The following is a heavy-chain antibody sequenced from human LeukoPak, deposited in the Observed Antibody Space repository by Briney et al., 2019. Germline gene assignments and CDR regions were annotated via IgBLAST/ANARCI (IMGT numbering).Heavy chain of an antibody. CDR1: GFSFSNYY. CDR2: ISSSSSYT. V-gene: IGHV3-11*06. Sequence: GGSLRLSCAASGFSFSNYYMSWSRQAPGQGQEWVSYISSSSSYTNYADSVKGRFTISRDNAKNSLYLQMNSQRAVDTAVYYCARWGVTMFRGVNNVYYYRMDVCGKGTTVTVSS. CDR3: ARWGVTMFRGVNNVYYYRMDV. J-gene: IGHJ6*04. D-gene: IGHD3-10*01.